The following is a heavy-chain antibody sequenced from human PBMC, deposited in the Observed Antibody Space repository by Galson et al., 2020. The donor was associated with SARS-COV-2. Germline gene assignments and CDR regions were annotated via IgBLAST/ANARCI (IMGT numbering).Heavy chain of an antibody. CDR3: ARDRVLPYGMDV. CDR2: INPNSGGT. Sequence: GESLKISCTASGYTFTGYYMHWVRQAPGQGLEWMGWINPNSGGTNYAQKFQGRVTMTRDTSISTAYMELSRLRSDDTAVYYCARDRVLPYGMDVWGQGTTVTVSS. V-gene: IGHV1-2*02. CDR1: GYTFTGYY. J-gene: IGHJ6*02.